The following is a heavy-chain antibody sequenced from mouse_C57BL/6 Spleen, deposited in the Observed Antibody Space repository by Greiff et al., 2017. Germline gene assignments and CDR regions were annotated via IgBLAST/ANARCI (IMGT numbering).Heavy chain of an antibody. CDR3: ARNYGSTTYWYFDV. D-gene: IGHD1-1*01. CDR2: IWGDGST. V-gene: IGHV2-3*01. J-gene: IGHJ1*03. Sequence: VQLQQSGPGLVAPSQSLSITCTVSGFSLTSYGVSWVRQPPGKGLEWLGVIWGDGSTNYHSALISRLSISKDNSKSQVFLKLNSLRTDDTATYYCARNYGSTTYWYFDVWGTGTTVTVSS. CDR1: GFSLTSYG.